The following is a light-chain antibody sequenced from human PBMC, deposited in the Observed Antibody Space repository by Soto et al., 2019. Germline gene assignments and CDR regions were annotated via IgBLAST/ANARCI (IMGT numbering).Light chain of an antibody. CDR1: QSVLHSSSNKYC. Sequence: DIVMTQSPDSLAVSLGERATINCASSQSVLHSSSNKYCLAWYQQKPGQPPKLLIYWASTRESGVPDRFSGSGSGTEFTLTIISLQAEDVAVYYCQQYLSTPFTFGPGTKVDIK. V-gene: IGKV4-1*01. CDR3: QQYLSTPFT. CDR2: WAS. J-gene: IGKJ3*01.